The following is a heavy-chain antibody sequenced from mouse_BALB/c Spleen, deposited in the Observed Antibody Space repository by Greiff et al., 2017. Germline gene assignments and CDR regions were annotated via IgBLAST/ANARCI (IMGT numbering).Heavy chain of an antibody. V-gene: IGHV14-4*02. CDR2: IDPENGDT. Sequence: VQLQQSGAELVRSGASVKLSCTASGFNIKDYYMHWVKQRPEQGLEWIGWIDPENGDTEYAPKFQGKATMTADTSSNTAYLQLSSLTSEDTAVYYCNAFYYIATGGDYWGQGTTLTVSS. CDR3: NAFYYIATGGDY. D-gene: IGHD2-1*01. CDR1: GFNIKDYY. J-gene: IGHJ2*01.